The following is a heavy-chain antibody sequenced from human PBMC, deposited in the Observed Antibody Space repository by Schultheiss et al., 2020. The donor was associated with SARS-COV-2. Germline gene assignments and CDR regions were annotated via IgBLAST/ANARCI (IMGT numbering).Heavy chain of an antibody. CDR3: TRHGDILTGYYIGDAFDI. J-gene: IGHJ3*02. CDR1: GFTFSDYY. V-gene: IGHV3-73*01. D-gene: IGHD3-9*01. Sequence: GGSLRLSCAASGFTFSDYYMSWIRQAPGKGLEWVGRIKSKANSYATAYAASVKGRFTISRDDSKNTAYLQMNSLKTEDTAVYYCTRHGDILTGYYIGDAFDIWGQGTMVTVSS. CDR2: IKSKANSYAT.